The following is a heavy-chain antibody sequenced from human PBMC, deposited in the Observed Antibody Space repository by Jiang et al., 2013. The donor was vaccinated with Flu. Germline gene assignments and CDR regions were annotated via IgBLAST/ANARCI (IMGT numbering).Heavy chain of an antibody. Sequence: GAEVKKPGESLKISCKGSGYTFTTYWIGWVRHMPGKGLEWMGIIYPGDSDTRYSPSFQGQVTISADRSITTAYLEWSSLKASDTAMYYCARTDRNDNIVVVPDALRVSDAFDFWGQGTMVTVSS. V-gene: IGHV5-51*03. CDR3: ARTDRNDNIVVVPDALRVSDAFDF. D-gene: IGHD2-2*01. J-gene: IGHJ3*01. CDR1: GYTFTTYW. CDR2: IYPGDSDT.